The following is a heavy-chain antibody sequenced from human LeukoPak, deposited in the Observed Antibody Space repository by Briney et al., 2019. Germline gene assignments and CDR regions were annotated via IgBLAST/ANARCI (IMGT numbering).Heavy chain of an antibody. Sequence: PGGSLRLSCAASGFSFSNSWMHSVRHSPGKGLVWVSRIISDGSRTSYADSVKGRFTISRDNAKNTLYLQMNSLRAEDTAVYYCARDGSLPDYWGQGTLVTVSS. CDR1: GFSFSNSW. CDR3: ARDGSLPDY. V-gene: IGHV3-74*01. CDR2: IISDGSRT. J-gene: IGHJ4*02.